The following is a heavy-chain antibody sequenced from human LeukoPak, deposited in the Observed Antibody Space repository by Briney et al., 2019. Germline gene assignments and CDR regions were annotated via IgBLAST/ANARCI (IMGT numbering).Heavy chain of an antibody. CDR2: ISYDGSNK. CDR3: ATTGGYDILTGYYTQTDY. CDR1: GFTFSNYA. Sequence: GGSLRLSCAASGFTFSNYAMSWVRQAPGKGLEWVAVISYDGSNKYYADSVKGRFTISRDNSKNTLYLQMNSLRAEDTAVYYCATTGGYDILTGYYTQTDYWGQGTLVTVSS. D-gene: IGHD3-9*01. J-gene: IGHJ4*02. V-gene: IGHV3-30*03.